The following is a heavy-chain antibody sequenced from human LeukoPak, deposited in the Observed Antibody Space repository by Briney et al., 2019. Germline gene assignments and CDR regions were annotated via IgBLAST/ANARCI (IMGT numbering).Heavy chain of an antibody. CDR3: ARDLPFGTRDFDY. D-gene: IGHD6-13*01. CDR1: GYTFTGYY. J-gene: IGHJ4*02. CDR2: INPNSGGT. V-gene: IGHV1-2*06. Sequence: GASVKVSCKASGYTFTGYYMHWVRQAPGQELEWMGRINPNSGGTSYAQKFQGRVTMTRDTSISTAYMELSRLRSDDTAVYYCARDLPFGTRDFDYWGQGTLVTVSS.